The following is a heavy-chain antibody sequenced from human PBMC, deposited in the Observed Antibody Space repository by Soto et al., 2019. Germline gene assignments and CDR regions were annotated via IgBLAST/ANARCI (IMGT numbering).Heavy chain of an antibody. D-gene: IGHD3-22*01. J-gene: IGHJ4*02. V-gene: IGHV4-4*02. CDR2: IYHSVST. Sequence: SETLSLTCAVSGGSISSSNWWSWVRQPPGKGLEWIGEIYHSVSTNYKPSLKSRVTISVDKSKNQFSLKLSSVTAADTAVYYCARHDYYDSSGYCGWGQGPMVTV. CDR3: ARHDYYDSSGYCG. CDR1: GGSISSSNW.